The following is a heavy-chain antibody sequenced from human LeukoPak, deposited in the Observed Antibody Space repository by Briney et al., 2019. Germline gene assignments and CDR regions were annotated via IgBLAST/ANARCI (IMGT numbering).Heavy chain of an antibody. CDR1: GGSISTFY. D-gene: IGHD3-22*01. CDR2: IYYSGST. V-gene: IGHV4-59*08. CDR3: AVAVMRYYFDY. Sequence: SETLSLTCTVSGGSISTFYWSWIRQPPGKGPEWIGYIYYSGSTNYNPSLKSRGAISVDTSKNQFSLKLSSVTAADTAVYYCAVAVMRYYFDYWGQGTLVTVSS. J-gene: IGHJ4*02.